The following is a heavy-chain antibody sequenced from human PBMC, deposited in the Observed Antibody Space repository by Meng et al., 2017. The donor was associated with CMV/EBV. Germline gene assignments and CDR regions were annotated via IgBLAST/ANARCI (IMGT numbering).Heavy chain of an antibody. CDR2: IYYSGST. CDR3: ARDSAVAGVVDY. V-gene: IGHV4-39*07. J-gene: IGHJ4*02. CDR1: GGSISSSSYY. D-gene: IGHD6-19*01. Sequence: LPLQESGPGLVKPSEPLSLTCTVSGGSISSSSYYWGWIRQPPGKGLEWIGSIYYSGSTYYNPSLKSRVTISVDTSKNQFSLKLSSVTAADTAVYYCARDSAVAGVVDYWGQGTLVTVSS.